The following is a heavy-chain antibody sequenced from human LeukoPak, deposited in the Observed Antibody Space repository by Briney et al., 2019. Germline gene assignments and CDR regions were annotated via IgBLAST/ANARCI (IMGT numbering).Heavy chain of an antibody. CDR1: GYIFTDYA. Sequence: ASVKVSCRASGYIFTDYAILWVRQAPGQRLEWLGWVNAGNGHTKYSQNFQGRVTLTRDTSATTASMEMNSLRSEDTALYYCARGRWSATPASYYLGFWGLGTLVTVSS. D-gene: IGHD2-8*01. CDR3: ARGRWSATPASYYLGF. J-gene: IGHJ4*02. V-gene: IGHV1-3*01. CDR2: VNAGNGHT.